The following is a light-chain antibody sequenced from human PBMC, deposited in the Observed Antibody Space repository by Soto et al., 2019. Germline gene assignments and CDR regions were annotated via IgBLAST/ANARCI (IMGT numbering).Light chain of an antibody. Sequence: EVVMTQSPATLSVSPGEGATLSCRASQSISNTLAWYQLRPGQSPRLLIYDAATTATGIPARFSGSGSGTEFTLTISSLQSEDFAVYDCQQYYTRPHTFGQGTKVEIK. CDR2: DAA. J-gene: IGKJ1*01. CDR1: QSISNT. V-gene: IGKV3-15*01. CDR3: QQYYTRPHT.